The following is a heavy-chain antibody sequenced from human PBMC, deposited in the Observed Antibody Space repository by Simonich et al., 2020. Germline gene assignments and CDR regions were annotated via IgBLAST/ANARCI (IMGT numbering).Heavy chain of an antibody. CDR3: AREDLTGDAFDI. J-gene: IGHJ3*02. CDR1: GFTFSSYA. CDR2: ISYDGSNK. V-gene: IGHV3-30*07. D-gene: IGHD7-27*01. Sequence: QVQLVESGGGVVQPGRSLRLSCAASGFTFSSYAMHWVRQAPGKGVGWVAVISYDGSNKDYADSVKGRFTISRDNSKNTLYLQMNSLRAEDTAVYYCAREDLTGDAFDIWGQGTMVTVSS.